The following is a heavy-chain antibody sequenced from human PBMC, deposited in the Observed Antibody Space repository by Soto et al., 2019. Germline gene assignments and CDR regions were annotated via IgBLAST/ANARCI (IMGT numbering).Heavy chain of an antibody. CDR2: IIPIFGTA. J-gene: IGHJ4*02. D-gene: IGHD6-6*01. CDR1: GGTFSSYA. CDR3: ARTIEYSSSIFDY. Sequence: SVKVSCKASGGTFSSYAISWVRQAPGQGLEWMGGIIPIFGTANYAQKFQGRVTITADESTSTAYMELSSLRSEDTAVYYCARTIEYSSSIFDYWGQGTLVTVSS. V-gene: IGHV1-69*13.